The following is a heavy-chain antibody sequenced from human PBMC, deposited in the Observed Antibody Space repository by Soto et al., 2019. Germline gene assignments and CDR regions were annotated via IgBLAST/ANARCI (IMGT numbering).Heavy chain of an antibody. CDR1: GFTFSSYA. CDR2: ISSNGGST. J-gene: IGHJ4*02. CDR3: ARHGSGSYYFDY. Sequence: EVQLVESGGGLVQPGGSLRLSCAASGFTFSSYAMHWVRQAPGKGLEYVSAISSNGGSTYYANSVKGRFTISRDNSKNTLYLQMGSLRAEDMAVYYRARHGSGSYYFDYWGQGTLVTVSS. D-gene: IGHD3-10*01. V-gene: IGHV3-64*01.